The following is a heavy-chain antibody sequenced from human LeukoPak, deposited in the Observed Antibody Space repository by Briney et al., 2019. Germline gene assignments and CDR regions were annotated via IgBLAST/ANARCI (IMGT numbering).Heavy chain of an antibody. Sequence: GASVKVSCKASGYTFTSYDINWVRQATGQGLEWMGWMNPNSGNTGYAQKFQGRVTMTRNTSISTAYMELSSLRSEDTAVYYCAREVVVVVAAMGNWFDPWGQGTLVTVSS. D-gene: IGHD2-15*01. CDR2: MNPNSGNT. J-gene: IGHJ5*02. CDR1: GYTFTSYD. V-gene: IGHV1-8*02. CDR3: AREVVVVVAAMGNWFDP.